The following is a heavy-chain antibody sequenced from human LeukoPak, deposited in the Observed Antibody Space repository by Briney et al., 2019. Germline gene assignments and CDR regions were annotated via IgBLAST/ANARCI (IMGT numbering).Heavy chain of an antibody. J-gene: IGHJ6*02. CDR3: FAYGAQEDGMDV. Sequence: WASVKVSCKASGGTFSSYAISWVRQAPGQGLEWMGRIIPILGIANYAQNFQGRVTITADKSTSTAYMELSSLRSEDTAVYYCFAYGAQEDGMDVWGQGTTVTVSS. CDR2: IIPILGIA. V-gene: IGHV1-69*04. D-gene: IGHD4-17*01. CDR1: GGTFSSYA.